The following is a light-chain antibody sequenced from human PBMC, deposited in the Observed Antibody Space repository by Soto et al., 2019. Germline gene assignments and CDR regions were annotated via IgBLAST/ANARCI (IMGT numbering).Light chain of an antibody. CDR2: LAS. CDR3: MKALHTPT. CDR1: QSLYSNGNNY. Sequence: DIVMTQSPLSLSVTPGEPVSISCRSSQSLYSNGNNYLDWYLQKPGQSPQLLIYLASNRASGVPDRFSGSGSGTYFTLEISRVEAEDVGVYYCMKALHTPTFGQGTKVEIK. V-gene: IGKV2-28*01. J-gene: IGKJ1*01.